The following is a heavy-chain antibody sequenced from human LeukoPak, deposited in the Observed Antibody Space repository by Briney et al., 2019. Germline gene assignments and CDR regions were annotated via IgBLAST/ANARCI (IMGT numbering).Heavy chain of an antibody. D-gene: IGHD6-13*01. CDR3: ARGSIAAAGYYYYYYMDV. V-gene: IGHV4-34*01. J-gene: IGHJ6*03. CDR2: INHSGST. CDR1: GGSFSGYY. Sequence: SETLSLTCAVYGGSFSGYYWSWIRQPPGKGLEWIGEINHSGSTNYNPSLKSRVTISVDTSKNQFSLKLSSVTAADTAVYYCARGSIAAAGYYYYYYMDVWGKGTTVTVSS.